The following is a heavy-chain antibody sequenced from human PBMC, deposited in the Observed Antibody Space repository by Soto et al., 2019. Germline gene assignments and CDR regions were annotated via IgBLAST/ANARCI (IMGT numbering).Heavy chain of an antibody. CDR1: GGSISSFTYY. CDR3: ARRERYYGSPGWFDP. Sequence: ESLSLTCSVSGGSISSFTYYWGWIRQPPGKGLEWIGTVYYNENTYYNPSLKSRVTITVDTAKNQFSLNLRSVTAADTAMYFCARRERYYGSPGWFDPWGPGTLVPVSP. V-gene: IGHV4-39*01. CDR2: VYYNENT. D-gene: IGHD3-10*01. J-gene: IGHJ5*02.